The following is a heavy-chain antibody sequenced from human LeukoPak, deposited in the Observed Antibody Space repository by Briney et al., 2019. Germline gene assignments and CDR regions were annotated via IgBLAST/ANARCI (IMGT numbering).Heavy chain of an antibody. CDR1: GFTFSSYA. CDR3: ARPPFSVVVTAISVYFDY. J-gene: IGHJ4*02. V-gene: IGHV3-30-3*01. D-gene: IGHD2-21*02. CDR2: ISYDGSNK. Sequence: PGRSLRLSCAASGFTFSSYAMHWVRQAPGKGLEWVAVISYDGSNKYYADSVKGRFTISRDNSKNTLYLQMNSLRAEDTAVYYCARPPFSVVVTAISVYFDYWGQRTLVTVSS.